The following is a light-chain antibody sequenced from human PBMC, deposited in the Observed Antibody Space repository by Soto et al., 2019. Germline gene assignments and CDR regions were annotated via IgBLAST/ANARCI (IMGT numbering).Light chain of an antibody. CDR1: QSISAW. CDR3: QQYVRAPWT. CDR2: KAS. V-gene: IGKV1-5*03. J-gene: IGKJ1*01. Sequence: DIQMTQSPSTLSASVGDRVSINCRASQSISAWLAWYQQKPGKAPRLLIYKASTLEIGVPSRFSGSGSVTDFTLTISRLEPEDFAVYYCQQYVRAPWTFGQGTKVDIK.